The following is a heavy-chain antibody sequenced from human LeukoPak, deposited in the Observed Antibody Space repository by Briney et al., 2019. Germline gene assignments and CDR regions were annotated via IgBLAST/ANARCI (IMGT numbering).Heavy chain of an antibody. D-gene: IGHD3-22*01. CDR2: IYYSGST. CDR1: GGSITGYY. J-gene: IGHJ5*02. Sequence: SETLSLTCTVSGGSITGYYWTWIRQPPGKGLEWIGYIYYSGSTNYNPSLKSRVTISVDTSKNQFSLKLSSVTAADTAVYYCARDRYYYDSSGYFNWFDPWGQGTLVTVSS. V-gene: IGHV4-59*01. CDR3: ARDRYYYDSSGYFNWFDP.